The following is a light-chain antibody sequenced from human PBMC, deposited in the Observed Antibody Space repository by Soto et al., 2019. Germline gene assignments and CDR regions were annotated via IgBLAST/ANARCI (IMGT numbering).Light chain of an antibody. CDR2: EDN. J-gene: IGLJ2*01. V-gene: IGLV6-57*03. CDR3: QSSASSTGV. Sequence: NFMLTQPHSVSESPGKTVTISCTRSSGSIASNYVQWYQQRPGSAPTTVIYEDNQRPSAVLDRFSGSIDTSSNSSSLTTSRLTAEDEADYYCQSSASSTGVFGGGTKLTVL. CDR1: SGSIASNY.